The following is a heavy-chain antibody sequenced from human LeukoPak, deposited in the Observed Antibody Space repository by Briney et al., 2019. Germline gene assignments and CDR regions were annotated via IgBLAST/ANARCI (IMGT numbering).Heavy chain of an antibody. Sequence: GASVKVSCKASGYTFTGYYMHWGRQAPGQGLEWMGWINPNSGGTIYAQKFQGRVTMTMDTSISTGYMDLSRLRSDDTAVYYCARGSGSYGGDYWGQGTLVTVSS. D-gene: IGHD1-26*01. CDR1: GYTFTGYY. CDR3: ARGSGSYGGDY. CDR2: INPNSGGT. V-gene: IGHV1-2*02. J-gene: IGHJ4*02.